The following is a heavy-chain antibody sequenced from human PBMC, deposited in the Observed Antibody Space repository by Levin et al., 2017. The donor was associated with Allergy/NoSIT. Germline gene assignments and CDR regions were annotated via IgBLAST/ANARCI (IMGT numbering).Heavy chain of an antibody. D-gene: IGHD6-25*01. CDR2: IGGSGGST. Sequence: GGSLRLSCAASGFTFSTYAMSWVRQAPGRGLEWVSTIGGSGGSTYYTDSVKGRFTISGDNSKNTLYLQMNSLRAEDTAVYYCANGYYFDYWGQGTLVTVSS. J-gene: IGHJ4*02. V-gene: IGHV3-23*01. CDR3: ANGYYFDY. CDR1: GFTFSTYA.